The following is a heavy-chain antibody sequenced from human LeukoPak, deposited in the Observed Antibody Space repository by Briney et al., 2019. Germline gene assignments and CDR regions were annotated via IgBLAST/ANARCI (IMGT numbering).Heavy chain of an antibody. D-gene: IGHD2/OR15-2a*01. CDR2: IMQHGSEK. J-gene: IGHJ6*02. CDR1: GFTFSSHW. Sequence: GGSLRLSCAGSGFTFSSHWMSWVRQSPGKGLEWVANIMQHGSEKYYVDSVKGRFTISRDNAKNSLYLQMNSLRAEDTAVYYCARDFYGPYYYGMDVWGQGTTVTVSS. CDR3: ARDFYGPYYYGMDV. V-gene: IGHV3-7*05.